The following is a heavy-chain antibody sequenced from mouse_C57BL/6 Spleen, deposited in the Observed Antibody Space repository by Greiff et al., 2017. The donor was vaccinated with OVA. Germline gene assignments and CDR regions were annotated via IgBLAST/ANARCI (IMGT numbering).Heavy chain of an antibody. D-gene: IGHD1-1*01. Sequence: EVQLVESGGDLVKPGGSLKLSCAASGFTFSSYGMSWVRQTPDKRLEWVATISSGGSYTYYPDSVKGRFTISRDNAKNTLYLQMSSLKSEDTAMYYCARRVGYGSSYWYFDVWGTGTTVTVSS. V-gene: IGHV5-6*01. J-gene: IGHJ1*03. CDR1: GFTFSSYG. CDR2: ISSGGSYT. CDR3: ARRVGYGSSYWYFDV.